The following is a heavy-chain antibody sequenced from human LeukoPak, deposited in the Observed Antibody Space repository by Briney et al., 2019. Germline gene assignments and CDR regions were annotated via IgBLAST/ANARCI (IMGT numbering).Heavy chain of an antibody. D-gene: IGHD4-17*01. Sequence: PSETLSLTCAVYGGSFSGDYWSWIRQPPGKGLEWIGEINHSGSTNHNPSHKSRVTIPVGTSKNQLSLKLSSVTAADAAVYYCERGRDGDSDLIQYYFDYWGQGTLVTVSS. CDR1: GGSFSGDY. V-gene: IGHV4-34*01. CDR3: ERGRDGDSDLIQYYFDY. CDR2: INHSGST. J-gene: IGHJ4*02.